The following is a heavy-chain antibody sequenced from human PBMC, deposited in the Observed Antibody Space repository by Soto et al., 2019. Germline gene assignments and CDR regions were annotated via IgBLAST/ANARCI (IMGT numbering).Heavy chain of an antibody. Sequence: ASVKVSCKASGYTFTGYYMHWVRQAPGQGLEWMGWINPNSGGANYAQKFQGWVTMTRDTSISTAYMELSRLRSDDTAVYYCARSATDGFFDYWGQGTLVTVSS. CDR2: INPNSGGA. J-gene: IGHJ4*02. CDR3: ARSATDGFFDY. V-gene: IGHV1-2*04. CDR1: GYTFTGYY. D-gene: IGHD5-12*01.